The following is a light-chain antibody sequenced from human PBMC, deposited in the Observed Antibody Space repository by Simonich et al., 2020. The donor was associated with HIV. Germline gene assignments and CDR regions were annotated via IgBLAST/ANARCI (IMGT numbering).Light chain of an antibody. CDR2: WAS. CDR3: QQYYSTPRT. J-gene: IGKJ1*01. Sequence: DIVMTQSLDSLAVSLGERATINCKSSQSVLYSSNNKNYLVWYQQKPGQPPKLLIYWASTRESGVPDRFSGSGSGTDFTLTISSLQAEDVAVYYCQQYYSTPRTFGQGTKVEIK. V-gene: IGKV4-1*01. CDR1: QSVLYSSNNKNY.